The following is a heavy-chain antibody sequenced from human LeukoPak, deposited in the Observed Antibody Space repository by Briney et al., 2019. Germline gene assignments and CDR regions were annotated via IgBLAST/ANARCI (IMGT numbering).Heavy chain of an antibody. CDR1: GGSISSNNYF. J-gene: IGHJ4*02. CDR3: QSRFLELLLDY. D-gene: IGHD3-3*01. CDR2: IYDSGST. Sequence: SETLSLTCTVSGGSISSNNYFWGWIRQPPGKGLEWIGSIYDSGSTYYNPSLKSRVTISVDTSKNQFSLKLNSVTAADTAMYYWQSRFLELLLDYWGQGTLVTVSS. V-gene: IGHV4-39*01.